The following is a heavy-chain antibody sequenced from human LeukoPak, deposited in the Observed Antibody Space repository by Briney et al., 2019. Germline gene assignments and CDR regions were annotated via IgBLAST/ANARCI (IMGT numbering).Heavy chain of an antibody. Sequence: TSQTLSLTCTVSGGSISSGGYYWSWIRQHPGKGLEWIGYIYYSGSTYYNPSLKSRVTISVDTSKNQFSLKLSSVIAADTAVYYCARYSGGNGDYWGQGTLVTVSS. J-gene: IGHJ4*02. V-gene: IGHV4-31*03. CDR1: GGSISSGGYY. CDR2: IYYSGST. CDR3: ARYSGGNGDY. D-gene: IGHD4-23*01.